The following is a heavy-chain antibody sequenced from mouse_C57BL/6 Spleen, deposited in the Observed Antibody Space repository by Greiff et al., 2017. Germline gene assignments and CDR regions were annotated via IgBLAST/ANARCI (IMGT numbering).Heavy chain of an antibody. D-gene: IGHD2-1*01. Sequence: QVQLQQSGAELARPGASVKMSCKASGYTFTSYTMHWVKQRPGQGLEWIGYINPSSGYTKYNQKFKDKATLTADKSSSTAYMQLSSLTSEDSAVYYCTTHGNLFAYWGQGTLVTVSA. J-gene: IGHJ3*01. CDR3: TTHGNLFAY. V-gene: IGHV1-4*01. CDR2: INPSSGYT. CDR1: GYTFTSYT.